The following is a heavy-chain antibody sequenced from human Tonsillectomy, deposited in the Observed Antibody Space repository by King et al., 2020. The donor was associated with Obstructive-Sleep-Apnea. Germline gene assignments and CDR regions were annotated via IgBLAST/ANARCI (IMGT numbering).Heavy chain of an antibody. V-gene: IGHV3-21*01. Sequence: VQLVESGGGLVKPGGSLRLSCAASGFTFSSYSMNWVRQAPGKGLEWVSSISSSSSYIYYADSVKGRFTISRDNAKNSLYLQMNSLRAEDTAVYYCARDKVAGTLFFDYWGQGTLVTVSS. CDR3: ARDKVAGTLFFDY. CDR2: ISSSSSYI. CDR1: GFTFSSYS. D-gene: IGHD6-19*01. J-gene: IGHJ4*02.